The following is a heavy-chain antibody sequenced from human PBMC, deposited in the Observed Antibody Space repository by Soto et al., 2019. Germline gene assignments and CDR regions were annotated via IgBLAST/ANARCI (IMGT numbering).Heavy chain of an antibody. CDR3: ARGDRGAFDI. D-gene: IGHD1-26*01. Sequence: EVQLVESGGGLVQPGGSRSLPFLAPGSTFIYYWMPWVRQGPGKGLGWVSRIISDGRSTTYADSVKGRFTISRDNAKNTLYLQMNSLRAEDTAVYYCARGDRGAFDIWGQGKVVTVSS. J-gene: IGHJ3*02. CDR1: GSTFIYYW. CDR2: IISDGRST. V-gene: IGHV3-74*01.